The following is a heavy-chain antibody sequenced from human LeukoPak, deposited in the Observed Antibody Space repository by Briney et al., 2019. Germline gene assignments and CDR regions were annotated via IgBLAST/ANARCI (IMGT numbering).Heavy chain of an antibody. CDR1: GGSISSSSYY. D-gene: IGHD6-6*01. Sequence: PSETLSLTCTVSGGSISSSSYYWGWIRQPPGKGLEWIGSIYYSGSTYYNPSLKSRVTISVDTSKNQFSLKLSSVTAADTAVYYRARSFYSSSSQETDYWGQGTLVTVSS. CDR2: IYYSGST. CDR3: ARSFYSSSSQETDY. J-gene: IGHJ4*02. V-gene: IGHV4-39*01.